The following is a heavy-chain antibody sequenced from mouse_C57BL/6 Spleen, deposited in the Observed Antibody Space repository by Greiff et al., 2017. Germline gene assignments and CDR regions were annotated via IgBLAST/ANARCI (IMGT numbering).Heavy chain of an antibody. J-gene: IGHJ4*01. V-gene: IGHV1-50*01. Sequence: VQLQQPGAELVKPGASVKLSCKASGYTFTSYWMQWVKQRPGQGLEWIGEIDPSDSYTNYNQKFKGKATLTVDTSSSTAYMQLSILTSEDSAVYYCARSVATDAMDYWGQGTSVTVSS. D-gene: IGHD1-1*01. CDR2: IDPSDSYT. CDR1: GYTFTSYW. CDR3: ARSVATDAMDY.